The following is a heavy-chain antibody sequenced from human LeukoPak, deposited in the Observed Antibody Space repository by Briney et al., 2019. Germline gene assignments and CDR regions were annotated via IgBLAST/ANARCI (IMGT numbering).Heavy chain of an antibody. V-gene: IGHV3-23*01. CDR1: GFTFSSYA. CDR2: ISGSGGST. D-gene: IGHD3-10*01. Sequence: GGSLTLSCAASGFTFSSYAMSWVRQAPGKGLEWVSAISGSGGSTYYADSVKGRFTISRDNSKNTLYLQMNSLRAEDTAVYYCAKDASGFFRPYYFDYWGQGTLVTVSS. J-gene: IGHJ4*02. CDR3: AKDASGFFRPYYFDY.